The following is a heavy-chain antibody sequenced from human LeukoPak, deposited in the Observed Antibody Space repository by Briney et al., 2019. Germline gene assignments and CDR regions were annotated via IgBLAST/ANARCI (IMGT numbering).Heavy chain of an antibody. CDR1: GFTSSSYG. J-gene: IGHJ4*02. V-gene: IGHV3-33*01. Sequence: PGGSLRLSCAASGFTSSSYGMHWVRQAPGRGLEWVAVIWYDGSNKYYADSVKGRFTISRDNSKNTLYLQMNSLRAEDTAVYYCARFLSGWYPDYWGQGTLVTVSS. CDR3: ARFLSGWYPDY. CDR2: IWYDGSNK. D-gene: IGHD6-19*01.